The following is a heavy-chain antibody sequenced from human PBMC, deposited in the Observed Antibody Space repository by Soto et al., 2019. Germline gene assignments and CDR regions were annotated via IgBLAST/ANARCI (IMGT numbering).Heavy chain of an antibody. CDR1: GFTCNNFG. J-gene: IGHJ4*02. Sequence: EVQLLESGGGLVQPGGSLRLSCAGSGFTCNNFGMSWVRQAPWKGLEWVSFISVGGGSTYYADSLKGRISISRDNSKNAIYMQLNSLRADGTGIYYSAKMFNSNCSPFDYWGQGTLVTVSS. CDR3: AKMFNSNCSPFDY. CDR2: ISVGGGST. D-gene: IGHD4-4*01. V-gene: IGHV3-23*01.